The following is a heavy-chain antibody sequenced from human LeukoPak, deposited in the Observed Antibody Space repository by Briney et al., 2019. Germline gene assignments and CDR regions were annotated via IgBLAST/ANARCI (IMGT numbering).Heavy chain of an antibody. CDR3: AKGSSTSRPYYFDH. J-gene: IGHJ4*02. CDR2: ITGSGGDT. D-gene: IGHD2-2*01. V-gene: IGHV3-23*01. Sequence: GGSLRLSCAASGFTFSSYAMSWVRQAPGKGLEWVSAITGSGGDTYHADSVKGRFTISRDNSKNTLYLQMNSLRAEDTAIFYCAKGSSTSRPYYFDHWGQGTLVTVSS. CDR1: GFTFSSYA.